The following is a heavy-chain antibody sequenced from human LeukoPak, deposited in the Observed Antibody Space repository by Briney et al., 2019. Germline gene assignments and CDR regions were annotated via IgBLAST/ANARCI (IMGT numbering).Heavy chain of an antibody. V-gene: IGHV4-61*01. CDR1: GGSVSSGTYY. CDR2: IYYSGST. Sequence: SETLSLTCTVSGGSVSSGTYYWSWIRQPPGKGLEWIGYIYYSGSTNYNPSLKSRVTISVDTSKNQFSLKLSSVTAADTAVYYCARVRTASGYYYGMDVWGQGTTVTVSS. CDR3: ARVRTASGYYYGMDV. J-gene: IGHJ6*02. D-gene: IGHD1-14*01.